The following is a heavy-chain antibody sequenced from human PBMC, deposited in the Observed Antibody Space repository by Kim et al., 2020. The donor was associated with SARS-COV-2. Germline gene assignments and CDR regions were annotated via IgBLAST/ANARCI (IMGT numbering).Heavy chain of an antibody. Sequence: SETLSLTCTVSGGSISSGGYYWSWIRQHPGKGLEWIGYIYYSGSTYYNPSLKSRVTISVDTSKNQFSLKLSSVTAADTAVYYCARAAYYDFWSGYYNTGAFDIWGQGTMVTVSS. V-gene: IGHV4-31*03. J-gene: IGHJ3*02. CDR2: IYYSGST. CDR3: ARAAYYDFWSGYYNTGAFDI. CDR1: GGSISSGGYY. D-gene: IGHD3-3*01.